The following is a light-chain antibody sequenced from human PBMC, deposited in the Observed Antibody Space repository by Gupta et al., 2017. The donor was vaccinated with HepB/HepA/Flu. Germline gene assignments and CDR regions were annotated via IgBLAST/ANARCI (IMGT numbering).Light chain of an antibody. V-gene: IGKV3-20*01. CDR1: QSISINY. CDR3: QQYDGSRLT. Sequence: EIVLTQSPGTLSLSQGERATLSCRASQSISINYLAWYQQKPGQAPRLLIYGISSRATGIPDRFSGSGSATDFTLTISGLEPEDFAVYYCQQYDGSRLTFGGGTRVEI. CDR2: GIS. J-gene: IGKJ4*01.